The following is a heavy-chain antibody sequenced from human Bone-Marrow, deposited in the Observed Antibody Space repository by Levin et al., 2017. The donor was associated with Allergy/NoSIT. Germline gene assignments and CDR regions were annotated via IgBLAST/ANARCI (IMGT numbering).Heavy chain of an antibody. Sequence: GGSLRLSCTASGFTFSSYAVNWVRQAPGKGLEWVSGFTPSGDREYYAESVKGRFILSRDSSKNTVFLQMNSLRVAATALDYRAKDGSPLDGSVGGPTENYYHYGMDVWGQGTTVTVSS. J-gene: IGHJ6*02. CDR1: GFTFSSYA. V-gene: IGHV3-23*01. CDR2: FTPSGDRE. CDR3: AKDGSPLDGSVGGPTENYYHYGMDV. D-gene: IGHD1-1*01.